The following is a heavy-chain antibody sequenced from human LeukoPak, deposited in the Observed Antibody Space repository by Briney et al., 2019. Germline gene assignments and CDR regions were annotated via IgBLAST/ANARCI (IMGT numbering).Heavy chain of an antibody. CDR1: GLTFSDYY. D-gene: IGHD6-13*01. CDR3: ARRPYSSSWYYFDY. V-gene: IGHV3-11*04. Sequence: GGSLRLSCAVSGLTFSDYYMSWIRQAPGKGLEWVSYISSSGSSLFYADSVKGRFTISRDNAKNSLYLQMNSLRAEDTAVYYCARRPYSSSWYYFDYWGRGTLVTVSS. J-gene: IGHJ4*02. CDR2: ISSSGSSL.